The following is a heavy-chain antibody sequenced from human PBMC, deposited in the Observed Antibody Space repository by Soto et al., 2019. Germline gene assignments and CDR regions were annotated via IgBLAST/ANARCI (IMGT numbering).Heavy chain of an antibody. CDR3: AREVAVAGTLAGSYYYYGMDV. CDR1: GGSISSGGYY. CDR2: IYYSGST. J-gene: IGHJ6*02. V-gene: IGHV4-31*03. D-gene: IGHD6-19*01. Sequence: SETLSLTCTVSGGSISSGGYYWSWIRQHPGKGLEWIGYIYYSGSTYYNPSLKSRVTISVDTSKNQFSLKLSSVTAADTAVYYCAREVAVAGTLAGSYYYYGMDVWGQGTTVTVSS.